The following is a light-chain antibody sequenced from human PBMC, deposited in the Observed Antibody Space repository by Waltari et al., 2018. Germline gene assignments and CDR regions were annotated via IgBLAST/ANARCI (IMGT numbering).Light chain of an antibody. CDR1: NSNVGSNT. CDR3: ATWDDRLDGVI. Sequence: QSVLTQAPSAAGTPGQTVTLSRSARNSNVGSNTVNWYLQLPGTAPKLLIYSSDQRPSGVPDRLSGSKSGTSASLAISGLQSDDEGTYYCATWDDRLDGVIFGGGTKLTVL. CDR2: SSD. J-gene: IGLJ2*01. V-gene: IGLV1-44*01.